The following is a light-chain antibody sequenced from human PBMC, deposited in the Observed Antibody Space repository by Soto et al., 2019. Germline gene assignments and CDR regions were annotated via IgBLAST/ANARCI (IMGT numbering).Light chain of an antibody. CDR1: QSVSSSY. CDR3: QQDGSSPGT. CDR2: GAS. J-gene: IGKJ1*01. V-gene: IGKV3-20*01. Sequence: EIVLTQSPGTLSLSPGESATLSCRASQSVSSSYLAWYQQKPGQAPRLLIYGASSSATGIPDRFSGSGSGTDFTLAISRLEPEDFAVYYCQQDGSSPGTFGQGTKVEIK.